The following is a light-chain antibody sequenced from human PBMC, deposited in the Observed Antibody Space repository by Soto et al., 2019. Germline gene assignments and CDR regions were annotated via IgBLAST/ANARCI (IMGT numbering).Light chain of an antibody. V-gene: IGLV1-51*01. CDR3: GTWDSSLSVGV. J-gene: IGLJ3*02. CDR1: TSNIGNNY. CDR2: DNN. Sequence: QSVLTQPPSVSAAPGQKVTISCSGSTSNIGNNYVSWYQHVPGTAPKLLIYDNNERPSGIPDRFFASKSGTSATLGITGLQTGDEADYYCGTWDSSLSVGVFGGGTKLTV.